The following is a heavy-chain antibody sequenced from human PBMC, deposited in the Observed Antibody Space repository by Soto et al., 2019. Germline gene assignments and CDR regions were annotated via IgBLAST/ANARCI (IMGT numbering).Heavy chain of an antibody. CDR2: IYDSVNT. J-gene: IGHJ4*02. Sequence: SETLSLTCTVSGDSLSSGGHYWSWIRQHPGRGLEWIGHIYDSVNTYYSPSLRSRVTISADMSKNQFSLNLRSVTAADTAVYYCARVDHRGYFAILTDYWGQGTLVTVSS. D-gene: IGHD3-9*01. CDR1: GDSLSSGGHY. V-gene: IGHV4-31*03. CDR3: ARVDHRGYFAILTDY.